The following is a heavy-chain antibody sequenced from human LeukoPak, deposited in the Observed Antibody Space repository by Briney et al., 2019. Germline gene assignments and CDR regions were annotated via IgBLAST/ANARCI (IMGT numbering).Heavy chain of an antibody. V-gene: IGHV3-48*02. D-gene: IGHD3-10*01. CDR1: RFTFSSYG. Sequence: PGGSLRLSCAASRFTFSSYGMNWVRQAPGKGLEWVSYISSSSSPIYYADSVKSRFTISRDNAQSSLHLQMNSLRDEDTAVYYCARDQLTMIRGPNFDYWGQGGLVTVSS. J-gene: IGHJ4*02. CDR3: ARDQLTMIRGPNFDY. CDR2: ISSSSSPI.